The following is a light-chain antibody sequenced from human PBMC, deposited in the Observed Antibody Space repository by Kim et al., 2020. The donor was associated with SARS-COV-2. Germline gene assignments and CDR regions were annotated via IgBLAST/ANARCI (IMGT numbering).Light chain of an antibody. J-gene: IGLJ2*01. Sequence: SPGQSVTISCTGTGSDVGGYNYVSWYQQHPGKAPKLMIYEVSKRPSGVPDRFSGSKAGNTASLTVSGLQAEDEADYYCSSYAGSILFGGGTKLTVL. CDR3: SSYAGSIL. CDR1: GSDVGGYNY. CDR2: EVS. V-gene: IGLV2-8*01.